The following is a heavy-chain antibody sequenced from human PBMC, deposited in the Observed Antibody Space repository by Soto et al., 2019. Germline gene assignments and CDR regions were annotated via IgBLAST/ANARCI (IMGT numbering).Heavy chain of an antibody. CDR2: IYPGDSDT. CDR3: ARQVGYCSSTSCYGIDY. V-gene: IGHV5-51*01. Sequence: GESLKISCKGSGYSFTSYWIGWVRQMPGKCLEWMGIIYPGDSDTRYSPSFQGQFTISADKSISTAYLQWSSLKASDTAMYYCARQVGYCSSTSCYGIDYWGQGTLVTVSS. D-gene: IGHD2-2*01. J-gene: IGHJ4*02. CDR1: GYSFTSYW.